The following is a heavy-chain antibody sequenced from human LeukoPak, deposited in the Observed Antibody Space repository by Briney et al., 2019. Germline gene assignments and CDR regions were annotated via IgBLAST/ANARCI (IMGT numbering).Heavy chain of an antibody. D-gene: IGHD3-10*01. CDR2: ISSSSSTI. V-gene: IGHV3-48*04. J-gene: IGHJ4*02. CDR3: ARDLSRIGSGSYGY. Sequence: GGSLRLSCAASGFTFSSYSMNWVRQAPGKGLEWVSYISSSSSTIYYADSVKGRFTISRDNAKNSLYLQMNSLRAEDTAVYYCARDLSRIGSGSYGYWGQGTLVTVSS. CDR1: GFTFSSYS.